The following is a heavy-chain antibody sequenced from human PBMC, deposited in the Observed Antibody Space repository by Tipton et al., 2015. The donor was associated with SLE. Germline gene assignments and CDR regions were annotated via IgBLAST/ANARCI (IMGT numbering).Heavy chain of an antibody. V-gene: IGHV3-15*01. D-gene: IGHD4-17*01. CDR1: GFTFSNAW. J-gene: IGHJ4*02. CDR2: IKSKTDGGTT. CDR3: ARALAPMTTVTYDLDY. Sequence: SLRLSCAASGFTFSNAWMSWVRQAPGKGLEWVGRIKSKTDGGTTDYAAPVKGRFTISRDDSKNTLYLQMNSLRAEDTAVYYCARALAPMTTVTYDLDYWGQGTLVTVSS.